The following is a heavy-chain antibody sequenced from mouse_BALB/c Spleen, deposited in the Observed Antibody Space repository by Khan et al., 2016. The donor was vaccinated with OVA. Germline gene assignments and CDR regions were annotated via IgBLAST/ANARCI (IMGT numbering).Heavy chain of an antibody. V-gene: IGHV5-6*01. J-gene: IGHJ4*01. D-gene: IGHD2-2*01. CDR3: ARHESYDGYGEVEY. Sequence: EVQLVESGGDLVRPGGSLKLSCAASGFSFSRYSIPWVRRTPGKGLEWVAIISSGGTYTYYSDSVKGRFTITTDNANNTLFLQMSSLTSEDTAIYCGARHESYDGYGEVEYWGQGTSVTVSS. CDR1: GFSFSRYS. CDR2: ISSGGTYT.